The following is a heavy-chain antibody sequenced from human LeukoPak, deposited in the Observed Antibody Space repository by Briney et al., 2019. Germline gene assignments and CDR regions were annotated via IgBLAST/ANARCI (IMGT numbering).Heavy chain of an antibody. CDR2: IYYSGST. V-gene: IGHV4-59*12. J-gene: IGHJ6*03. CDR3: ARDTVTPRRYYYYYYMDV. D-gene: IGHD4-17*01. CDR1: GGSFSGYY. Sequence: SETLSLTCAVYGGSFSGYYWSWVRQPPGKGLEWIGYIYYSGSTNYNPSLKSRVTMSVDTSKNQFSLKLSSVTAADTAVYYCARDTVTPRRYYYYYYMDVWGKGTTVTISS.